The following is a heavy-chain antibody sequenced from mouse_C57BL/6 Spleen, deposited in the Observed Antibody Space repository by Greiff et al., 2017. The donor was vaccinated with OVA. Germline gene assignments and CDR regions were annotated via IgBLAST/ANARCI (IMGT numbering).Heavy chain of an antibody. CDR3: ARTGTVRAMDY. CDR2: INPGSGGT. V-gene: IGHV1-54*01. J-gene: IGHJ4*01. Sequence: VQLQQSGAELVRPGTSVKVSCKASGYAFTNYLIEWVKQRPGQGLEWIGVINPGSGGTNYNEKFKGKATLTADKSSSTAYMQLSSLTSEDSAVYCCARTGTVRAMDYWGQGTSVTVSS. D-gene: IGHD4-1*01. CDR1: GYAFTNYL.